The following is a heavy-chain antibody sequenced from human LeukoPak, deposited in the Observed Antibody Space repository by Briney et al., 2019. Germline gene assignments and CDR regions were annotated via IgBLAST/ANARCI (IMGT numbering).Heavy chain of an antibody. Sequence: ASVKVSCKASGGTFTNYYMHWVRQAPGQGLEWMGVIHPSGGSTSFAQKFQGRVTMTRDTSTSTVYMELSSLRSDDTAVYYCARGIGLDYDSSGLDWGQGTLVSVSS. CDR2: IHPSGGST. D-gene: IGHD3-22*01. V-gene: IGHV1-46*01. J-gene: IGHJ4*02. CDR3: ARGIGLDYDSSGLD. CDR1: GGTFTNYY.